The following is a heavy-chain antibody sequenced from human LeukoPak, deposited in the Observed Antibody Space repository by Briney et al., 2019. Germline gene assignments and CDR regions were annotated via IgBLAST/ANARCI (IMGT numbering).Heavy chain of an antibody. CDR3: AKFRPLYAWELSFDN. CDR1: GFTFSSYA. J-gene: IGHJ4*01. D-gene: IGHD1-26*01. CDR2: ISGSGGST. Sequence: GGSLRLSCAASGFTFSSYAMSWVRQPPGTGLEWVSAISGSGGSTYYADSVKGRLTIFRDNSKKTQYLQMHSLRAAATAVYYCAKFRPLYAWELSFDNWGQGTLVTVSS. V-gene: IGHV3-23*01.